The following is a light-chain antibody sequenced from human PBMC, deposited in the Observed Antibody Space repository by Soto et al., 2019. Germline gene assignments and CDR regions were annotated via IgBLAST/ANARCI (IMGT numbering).Light chain of an antibody. CDR3: QQCDTSPPP. CDR2: GAS. Sequence: EIVLTQSPGILSLSPGERATLTCRASQKIRTSYFSWYQQRPGQAPRLLMYGASKRATDVPDRFSGSGSGTDFTLTISRMEPEDFVVYYCQQCDTSPPPFGQGTKLEI. V-gene: IGKV3-20*01. CDR1: QKIRTSY. J-gene: IGKJ2*01.